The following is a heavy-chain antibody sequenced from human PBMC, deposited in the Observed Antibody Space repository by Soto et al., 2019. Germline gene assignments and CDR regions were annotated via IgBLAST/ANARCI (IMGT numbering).Heavy chain of an antibody. D-gene: IGHD5-18*01. CDR1: GASISSGGYY. CDR3: ASGYNYGLPFDY. J-gene: IGHJ4*02. V-gene: IGHV4-31*03. CDR2: IYFTGNT. Sequence: QVQLQESGPGLVKPSQTLPLTCTVSGASISSGGYYWSWIRQHPGKGLEWIGYIYFTGNTYYSPSLKSRVNLSVDTSKNQFSLKLSSVTAADTAVYYCASGYNYGLPFDYWGQGTLVTVSS.